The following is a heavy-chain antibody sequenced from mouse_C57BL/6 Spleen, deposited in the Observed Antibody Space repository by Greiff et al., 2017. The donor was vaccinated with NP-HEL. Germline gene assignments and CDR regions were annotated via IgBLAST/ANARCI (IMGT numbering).Heavy chain of an antibody. V-gene: IGHV1-76*01. CDR3: ARGGKGGFAY. D-gene: IGHD1-3*01. CDR1: GYTFTDYY. CDR2: IYPGSGNT. J-gene: IGHJ3*01. Sequence: VQLQQSGAELVRPGASVKLSCKASGYTFTDYYINWVKQRPGQGLEWIARIYPGSGNTYYNEKFKGKATLTAEKSSSTAYMQLSSLTSEDSAVYFCARGGKGGFAYWGQGTLVTVSA.